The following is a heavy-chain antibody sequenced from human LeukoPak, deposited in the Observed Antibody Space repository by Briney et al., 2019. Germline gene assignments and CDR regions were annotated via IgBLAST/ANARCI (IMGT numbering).Heavy chain of an antibody. Sequence: GSLRLSCAASGFTFSSYSMNWVRQAPGKGLEWVSSISSSSYIYYADSGKGRFTISRDNAKNSLYLQMNSLRAEDTAVYYCAREDYYGSGHWFDPWGQGTLVTVSS. CDR2: ISSSSYI. D-gene: IGHD3-10*01. V-gene: IGHV3-21*01. CDR3: AREDYYGSGHWFDP. CDR1: GFTFSSYS. J-gene: IGHJ5*02.